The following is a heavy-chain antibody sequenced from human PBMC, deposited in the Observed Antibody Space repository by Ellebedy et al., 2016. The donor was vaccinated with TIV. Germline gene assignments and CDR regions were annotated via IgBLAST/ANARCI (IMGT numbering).Heavy chain of an antibody. CDR2: IKQDGSEK. Sequence: GESLKISXAASGFTFRSYWMEWVRQAPGKGLEWVANIKQDGSEKYYADSVKGRFTISRDNSKNTLYLQMNSLRAEDTAVYYCATMIAVSLEENWFDPWGQGTLVTVSS. D-gene: IGHD3-22*01. CDR3: ATMIAVSLEENWFDP. J-gene: IGHJ5*02. CDR1: GFTFRSYW. V-gene: IGHV3-7*01.